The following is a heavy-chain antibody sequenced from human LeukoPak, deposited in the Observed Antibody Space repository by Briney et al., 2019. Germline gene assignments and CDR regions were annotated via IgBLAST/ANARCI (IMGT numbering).Heavy chain of an antibody. J-gene: IGHJ3*02. D-gene: IGHD5-18*01. CDR2: INPNSGGT. CDR3: ARSWIQLGEAFDI. V-gene: IGHV1-2*02. Sequence: ASVKVSCKASGYTFTGYYMHWVRQAPGQGLEWMGWINPNSGGTNYAQKFQGRVTVTRDTSIRTPYMELSRLRSDDAAVYHCARSWIQLGEAFDIWGQGTMVTVSS. CDR1: GYTFTGYY.